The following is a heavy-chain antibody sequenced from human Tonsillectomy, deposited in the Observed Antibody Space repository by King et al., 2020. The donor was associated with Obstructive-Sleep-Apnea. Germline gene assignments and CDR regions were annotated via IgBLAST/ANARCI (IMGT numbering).Heavy chain of an antibody. CDR2: IYSGGST. V-gene: IGHV3-53*04. D-gene: IGHD3-10*01. CDR3: ATGQGGSGSYTYYYYGMDV. J-gene: IGHJ6*02. Sequence: EVQLVESGGGLVQPGGSLRLSCAASGFTVSSNYMSWVRQAPGKGLEWVSVIYSGGSTYYADSVKGRFTISRHNSKNTLYLQMNSLRAEDTAVYYWATGQGGSGSYTYYYYGMDVWGQGTTVTVSS. CDR1: GFTVSSNY.